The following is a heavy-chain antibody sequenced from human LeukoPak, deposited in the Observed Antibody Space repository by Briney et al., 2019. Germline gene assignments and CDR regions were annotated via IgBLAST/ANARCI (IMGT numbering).Heavy chain of an antibody. CDR1: GGSISSGSYY. CDR3: ARAIITMVRGVSAPDWFDP. Sequence: SQTLSLTXTVSGGSISSGSYYWSWIRQPAGKGLEWIGRIYTSGSTNYNPSLKSRVTISVDTSKNQFSLKLSSVTAADTAVYYCARAIITMVRGVSAPDWFDPWGQGTLVTVSS. V-gene: IGHV4-61*02. CDR2: IYTSGST. D-gene: IGHD3-10*01. J-gene: IGHJ5*02.